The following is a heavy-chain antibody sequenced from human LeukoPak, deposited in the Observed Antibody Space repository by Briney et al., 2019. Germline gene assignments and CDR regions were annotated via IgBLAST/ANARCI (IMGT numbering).Heavy chain of an antibody. CDR3: ARGGCSSTSCPIDY. D-gene: IGHD2-2*01. CDR1: GGTFSSYA. CDR2: IIPIFGTA. V-gene: IGHV1-69*05. J-gene: IGHJ4*02. Sequence: SVKVSCKASGGTFSSYAISWVRQAPGQGLEWMGGIIPIFGTANYAQKFQGRVMITTDESTSTAYMELSSLRSEDTAVYYCARGGCSSTSCPIDYWGQGTLVTVSS.